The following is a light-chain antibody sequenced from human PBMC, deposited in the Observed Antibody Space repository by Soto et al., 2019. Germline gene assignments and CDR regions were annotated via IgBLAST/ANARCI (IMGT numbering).Light chain of an antibody. J-gene: IGLJ1*01. CDR1: SSNIGANT. CDR2: VDS. Sequence: QSALTQPPSASGTPGQRVTISCSGSSSNIGANTVSWYQHVPGTAPKLLIYVDSQRPSGVPDRFSGSKSGTSASLAISGLRSEDEADYYCAAWDDSLNGYVLGTGTKVTVL. CDR3: AAWDDSLNGYV. V-gene: IGLV1-44*01.